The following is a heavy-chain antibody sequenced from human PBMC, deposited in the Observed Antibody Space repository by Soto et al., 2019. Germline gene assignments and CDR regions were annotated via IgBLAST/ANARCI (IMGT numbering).Heavy chain of an antibody. J-gene: IGHJ5*02. CDR1: GGSISSYR. V-gene: IGHV4-4*07. Sequence: SETLSLTCTVSGGSISSYRWSWIRQPAGKGLEWIGRLNNYGNTHYNPSLKSRVTVSVDTSKNQFSLKLSSVTAADTAVYYCARVPTMVRGVIGWFDPWGQGTLVTVSS. CDR3: ARVPTMVRGVIGWFDP. D-gene: IGHD3-10*01. CDR2: LNNYGNT.